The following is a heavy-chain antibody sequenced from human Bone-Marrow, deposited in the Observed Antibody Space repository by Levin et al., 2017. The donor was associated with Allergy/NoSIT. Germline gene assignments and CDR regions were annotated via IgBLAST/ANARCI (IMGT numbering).Heavy chain of an antibody. D-gene: IGHD2-15*01. CDR2: IYNSGST. Sequence: SQTLSLTCTVSGGSINSGDYYWNWIRQPPVKGLAWIGSIYNSGSTYYNPSLLSRVTISASASKNQFSLKLSSVTAADTAVYYCAGEYCSGGSCFLGGFDYWGQGTLVTASS. J-gene: IGHJ4*02. CDR3: AGEYCSGGSCFLGGFDY. V-gene: IGHV4-30-4*01. CDR1: GGSINSGDYY.